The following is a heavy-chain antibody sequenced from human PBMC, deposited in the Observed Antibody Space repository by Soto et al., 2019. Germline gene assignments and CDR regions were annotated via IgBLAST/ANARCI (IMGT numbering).Heavy chain of an antibody. Sequence: QVQLVQSGAEVKKPGASVKVSCKASGYTFTSYYMHWVRQAPGQGLEWMGIINPSGGSTSYAQKFQGRVTMTRDTSTSTVYMELSSLRSEDTAVYYCARVFNDYGGNSATDYWGQGTLVTVSS. CDR1: GYTFTSYY. CDR3: ARVFNDYGGNSATDY. CDR2: INPSGGST. V-gene: IGHV1-46*01. J-gene: IGHJ4*02. D-gene: IGHD4-17*01.